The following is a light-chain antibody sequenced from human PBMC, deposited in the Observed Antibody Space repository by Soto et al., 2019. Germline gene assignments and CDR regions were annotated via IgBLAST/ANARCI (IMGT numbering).Light chain of an antibody. CDR1: QSVGTN. CDR3: QQYNNWPYT. CDR2: GTF. Sequence: EIVMTQSPATLSAFPGERATLSCRASQSVGTNLVWYQQKPGQAPKLLIYGTFTRATGIPLRFSGSGSWTEFTLTISSPQSEDFAVYYCQQYNNWPYTFGQGTKLEI. V-gene: IGKV3-15*01. J-gene: IGKJ2*01.